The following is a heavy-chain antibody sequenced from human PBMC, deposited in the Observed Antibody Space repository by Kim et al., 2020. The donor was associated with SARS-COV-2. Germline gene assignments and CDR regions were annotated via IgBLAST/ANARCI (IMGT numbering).Heavy chain of an antibody. CDR3: ARDPGGKYCSTTSCLLFDS. D-gene: IGHD2-2*01. CDR1: GYSFIGYY. J-gene: IGHJ4*02. CDR2: INPYSGAT. Sequence: ASVKVSCKASGYSFIGYYIHWVRQAPGQGLEWLGWINPYSGATNYAQKFQGRVTMTRDTSISTVYMELSSLRSDDTAVYYCARDPGGKYCSTTSCLLFDSWGQGTLVTVSS. V-gene: IGHV1-2*02.